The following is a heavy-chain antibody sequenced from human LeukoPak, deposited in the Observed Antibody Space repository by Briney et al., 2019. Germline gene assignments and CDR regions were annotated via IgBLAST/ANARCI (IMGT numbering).Heavy chain of an antibody. V-gene: IGHV4-38-2*02. CDR1: GDSVTNDFF. Sequence: SETLSLTCTVSGDSVTNDFFWGWVWQPPGKELEWIGSFCLGRDTYYRPSLKSRVTISVDTSKNQFSLNLNSVTAADTAVYYCARWASISREPGGFFDHWGQGTLVTVSS. CDR2: FCLGRDT. D-gene: IGHD1-14*01. J-gene: IGHJ4*02. CDR3: ARWASISREPGGFFDH.